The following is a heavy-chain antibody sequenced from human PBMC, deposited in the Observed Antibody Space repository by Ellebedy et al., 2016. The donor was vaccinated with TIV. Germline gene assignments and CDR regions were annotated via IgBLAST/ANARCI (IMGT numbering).Heavy chain of an antibody. CDR1: GLTFTGQY. V-gene: IGHV1-46*01. CDR2: MNPNGGDT. Sequence: AASVKVSCKASGLTFTGQYVYWLRQAPGQGLELMGVMNPNGGDTTYAQKLQGRIIMTRDTSTSTGYMELSSLRSEDTAVYFCASHRTLVRPYQFDYWGQGTPVIVSS. D-gene: IGHD3-10*01. J-gene: IGHJ4*02. CDR3: ASHRTLVRPYQFDY.